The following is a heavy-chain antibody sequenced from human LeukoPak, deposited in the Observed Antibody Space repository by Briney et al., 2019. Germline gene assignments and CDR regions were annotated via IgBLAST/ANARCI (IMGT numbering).Heavy chain of an antibody. CDR1: GYTFTSHA. J-gene: IGHJ4*02. Sequence: ASVKVSCKASGYTFTSHAVHWVRQAPGQRPEWMGWINTGNGNAEYSQKFQGRITITRDTPASTAYMELSSLRSEDTAVYYCARSTTTDWGQGTLVTVSS. CDR3: ARSTTTD. CDR2: INTGNGNA. V-gene: IGHV1-3*04. D-gene: IGHD1-26*01.